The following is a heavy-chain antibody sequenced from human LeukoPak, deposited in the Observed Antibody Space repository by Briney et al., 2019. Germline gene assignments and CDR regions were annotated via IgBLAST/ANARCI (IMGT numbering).Heavy chain of an antibody. Sequence: ASETLSLTCAVYGGSFSGYYWSWIRQPPGKGLEWIGEINHSGSTNYNPSLKSRVTISVDTSKNQFSLKLSSVTAADTAVYYCAREVSHYYYDSSGYYPGQWGQGTMVTVSS. J-gene: IGHJ3*01. CDR1: GGSFSGYY. CDR3: AREVSHYYYDSSGYYPGQ. CDR2: INHSGST. V-gene: IGHV4-34*01. D-gene: IGHD3-22*01.